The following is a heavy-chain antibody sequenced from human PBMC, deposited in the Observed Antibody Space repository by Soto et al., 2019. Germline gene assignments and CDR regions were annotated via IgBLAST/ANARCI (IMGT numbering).Heavy chain of an antibody. CDR2: IYYSGST. J-gene: IGHJ4*02. V-gene: IGHV4-59*08. D-gene: IGHD6-6*01. CDR1: GGSISSYY. CDR3: VRHGGLGYSSSSYFDY. Sequence: PSETLSLTCTVSGGSISSYYWSWIRQPPGKGLEWIGYIYYSGSTNYNPSLKSRVTISVDTSKNQFSLKLSPVTAADTAVYYCVRHGGLGYSSSSYFDYWGQGTLCTVAS.